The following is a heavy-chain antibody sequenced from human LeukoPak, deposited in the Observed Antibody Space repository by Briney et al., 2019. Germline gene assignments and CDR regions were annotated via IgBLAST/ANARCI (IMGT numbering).Heavy chain of an antibody. CDR3: AREAPHLPAASCYYYMDV. J-gene: IGHJ6*03. CDR2: MNPNSGNT. V-gene: IGHV1-8*01. Sequence: ASVKVSCKASGYTFTSYDINWVRQATGQGLEWMGWMNPNSGNTGYAQKFQGRVTMTRNTSISTAYMELSSLRSEDTAVYYCAREAPHLPAASCYYYMDVWGKGTTVTISS. D-gene: IGHD2-2*01. CDR1: GYTFTSYD.